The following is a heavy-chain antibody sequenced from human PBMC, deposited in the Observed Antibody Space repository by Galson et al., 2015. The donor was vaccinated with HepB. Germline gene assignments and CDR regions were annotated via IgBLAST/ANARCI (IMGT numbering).Heavy chain of an antibody. CDR1: GFTFDDYA. CDR2: ISWNSGTI. D-gene: IGHD2-21*02. V-gene: IGHV3-9*01. Sequence: SLRLSCAASGFTFDDYAMHWVRQAPGKGLQWVSGISWNSGTIGHADSVKGRFTISRDNAKNSLYLQMNSLRPEDTAFYYCAKDIQGGDSFWYFDLWGRGTLVTVSS. CDR3: AKDIQGGDSFWYFDL. J-gene: IGHJ2*01.